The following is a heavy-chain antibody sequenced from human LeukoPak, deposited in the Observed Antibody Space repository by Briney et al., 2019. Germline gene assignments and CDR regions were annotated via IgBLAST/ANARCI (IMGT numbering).Heavy chain of an antibody. CDR1: GYSISSGYY. CDR3: ARDRYSSGWYVVAFDI. D-gene: IGHD6-19*01. Sequence: SETLSLTCTVSGYSISSGYYWAWIRQPPGKGLEWIGSIYHTGSTYSNPSLKSRVTISVDTSKNQFSLKLSSVTAADTAVYYCARDRYSSGWYVVAFDIWRQGTMVTVSS. V-gene: IGHV4-38-2*02. CDR2: IYHTGST. J-gene: IGHJ3*02.